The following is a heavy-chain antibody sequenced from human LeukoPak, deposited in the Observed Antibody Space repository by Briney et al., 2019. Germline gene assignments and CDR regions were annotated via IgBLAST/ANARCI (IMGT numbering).Heavy chain of an antibody. CDR2: IYYSGST. CDR1: GGSISSGGYY. D-gene: IGHD6-13*01. V-gene: IGHV4-31*03. CDR3: ARLPLAAAIIDY. J-gene: IGHJ4*02. Sequence: SETLSPTCTVSGGSISSGGYYWSWIRQHPGKGLEWIGYIYYSGSTYYNPSLKSRVTISVDTSKNQFSLKLSSVTAADTAVYYCARLPLAAAIIDYWGQGTLVTVSS.